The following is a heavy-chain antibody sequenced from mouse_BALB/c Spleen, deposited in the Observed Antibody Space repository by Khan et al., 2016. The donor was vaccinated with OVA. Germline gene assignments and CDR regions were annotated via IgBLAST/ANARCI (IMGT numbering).Heavy chain of an antibody. D-gene: IGHD4-1*01. Sequence: EVELVESGGDLVKPGGSLKLSCAASGFTFSSYSMSWVRQTPDKRLEWVATISSDGDYTYFPDSVKGRFTISRDNAKNTLNLQMSSLKSEDTALYYCARHLTGSFAYWGQGTLVPVSA. CDR3: ARHLTGSFAY. V-gene: IGHV5-6*01. J-gene: IGHJ3*01. CDR1: GFTFSSYS. CDR2: ISSDGDYT.